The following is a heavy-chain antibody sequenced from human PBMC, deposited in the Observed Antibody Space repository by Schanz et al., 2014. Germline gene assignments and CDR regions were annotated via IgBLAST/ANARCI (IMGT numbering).Heavy chain of an antibody. J-gene: IGHJ4*02. CDR3: ARDRLECGAECYSVEVFEI. CDR1: GGTFSRLT. Sequence: QVQLVQSGADVKKPGSSVRVSCKASGGTFSRLTFSWVRQAPGQGLEWMGRVIPILGVTHYAQKFQGRVTITADKSTTTAYMELSSLRSEDTAVYYCARDRLECGAECYSVEVFEIWGQGTLVTVSS. D-gene: IGHD2-21*01. CDR2: VIPILGVT. V-gene: IGHV1-69*08.